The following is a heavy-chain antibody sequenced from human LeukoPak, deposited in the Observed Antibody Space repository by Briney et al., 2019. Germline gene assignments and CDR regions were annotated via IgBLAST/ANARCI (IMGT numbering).Heavy chain of an antibody. Sequence: GGSLRLSCAASGFTFSRYYMHWVRRAPGKGLVWVSRINSDGSSTTYADSVKGRFTISRDTAKNTLYLQMNSLKVEDTAVYYCTRVFVGDEYSSSGYWGQGTLVTVSS. V-gene: IGHV3-74*01. D-gene: IGHD6-13*01. CDR1: GFTFSRYY. J-gene: IGHJ1*01. CDR3: TRVFVGDEYSSSGY. CDR2: INSDGSST.